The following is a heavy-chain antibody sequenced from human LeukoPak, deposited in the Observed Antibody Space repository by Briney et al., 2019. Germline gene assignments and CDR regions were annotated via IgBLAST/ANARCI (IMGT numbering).Heavy chain of an antibody. J-gene: IGHJ5*02. CDR2: INPNSGGT. D-gene: IGHD2-2*01. CDR1: GYTFTGYY. CDR3: AREDIVVVPAAKSRWFDP. Sequence: ASVKVSCKASGYTFTGYYMHWVRQAPGQGLEWMGWINPNSGGTNYAQKFQGRVTMTRDTSISTAYMELSRLRSDDTAVYYCAREDIVVVPAAKSRWFDPWGQGTLVTVS. V-gene: IGHV1-2*02.